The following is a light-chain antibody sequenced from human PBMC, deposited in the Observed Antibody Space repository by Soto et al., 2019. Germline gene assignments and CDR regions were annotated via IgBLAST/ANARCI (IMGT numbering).Light chain of an antibody. J-gene: IGLJ1*01. CDR1: SSDVGSYNV. V-gene: IGLV2-23*01. CDR3: CSYAGSLYV. CDR2: EGS. Sequence: QLVLTQPASVSGSPGQSITISCTGTSSDVGSYNVVSWYQQHPGKAPKLIIYEGSKRPSGVSNRFSGSNSGNTASLTISGLQAEDEADYYCCSYAGSLYVFGTGTKVTVL.